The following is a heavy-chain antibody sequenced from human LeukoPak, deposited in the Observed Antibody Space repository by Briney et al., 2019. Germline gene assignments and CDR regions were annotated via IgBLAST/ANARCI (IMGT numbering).Heavy chain of an antibody. CDR3: ARGFDPITFGGAIGKLNCFDY. CDR1: GFTFSSYR. J-gene: IGHJ4*02. Sequence: GGSLRLSCAASGFTFSSYRINLVCQAPGKGLEWVANIKQDGSEKYYVDSVKGRFTISRDNAKNSLYLQMYSLRAEDTAVYYCARGFDPITFGGAIGKLNCFDYWGQGTLVTVSS. D-gene: IGHD3-16*02. CDR2: IKQDGSEK. V-gene: IGHV3-7*05.